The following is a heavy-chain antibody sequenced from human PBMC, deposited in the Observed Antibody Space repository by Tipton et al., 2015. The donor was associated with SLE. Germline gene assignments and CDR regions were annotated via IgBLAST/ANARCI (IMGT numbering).Heavy chain of an antibody. Sequence: TLSLTCTVSGYSISIGYHWGWIRQSPGKGLEWIGSTYHSGTTYYNPSLKSRVTISVDTSKNQFSLKLRSVTAADTAVYYCARVDYYDSSGYYSFDYWGPGALVTVSS. CDR1: GYSISIGYH. J-gene: IGHJ4*02. V-gene: IGHV4-38-2*02. CDR3: ARVDYYDSSGYYSFDY. CDR2: TYHSGTT. D-gene: IGHD3-22*01.